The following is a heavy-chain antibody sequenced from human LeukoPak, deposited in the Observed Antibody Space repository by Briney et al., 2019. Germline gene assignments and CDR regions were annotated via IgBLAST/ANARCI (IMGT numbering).Heavy chain of an antibody. CDR2: INPNSGGT. CDR3: ARSIRQRVGFADY. Sequence: ASVKLSCKASGYTLTGYDMHWVRQSPGQGLGGRGWINPNSGGTNYAQKFQGRVTMTRDTSISTAYMELSRLSSDDTAVYYCARSIRQRVGFADYWGQGTLVTVSS. J-gene: IGHJ4*02. D-gene: IGHD6-25*01. V-gene: IGHV1-2*02. CDR1: GYTLTGYD.